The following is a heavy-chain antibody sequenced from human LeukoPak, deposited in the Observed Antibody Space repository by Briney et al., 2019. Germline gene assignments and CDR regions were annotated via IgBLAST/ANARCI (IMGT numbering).Heavy chain of an antibody. J-gene: IGHJ5*02. CDR1: GFTVSGRY. Sequence: PGGSLRLSCAASGFTVSGRYMSWVRQAPGKGLEWVSVIYTGGSTYYADSVKGRFTISRDNSKNTLYLQMNSLRAEDTAVYYCVRCSVAGTGISPFDPWGQGTLVTVSS. V-gene: IGHV3-53*01. CDR2: IYTGGST. CDR3: VRCSVAGTGISPFDP. D-gene: IGHD6-19*01.